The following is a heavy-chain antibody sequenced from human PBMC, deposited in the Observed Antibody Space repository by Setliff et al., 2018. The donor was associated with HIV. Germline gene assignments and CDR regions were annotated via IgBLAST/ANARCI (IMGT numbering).Heavy chain of an antibody. CDR3: ANYYYDSSGLFPRDAFDI. Sequence: ASVKVSCKASGYTFTSYGISWVRQAPGQGLEWMGWISAYNGNTNYAQKLQGRVTMTTDTSTSTAYMELRSLRSDDTAVYYCANYYYDSSGLFPRDAFDIWGQGTMVTVSS. CDR1: GYTFTSYG. J-gene: IGHJ3*02. V-gene: IGHV1-18*01. CDR2: ISAYNGNT. D-gene: IGHD3-22*01.